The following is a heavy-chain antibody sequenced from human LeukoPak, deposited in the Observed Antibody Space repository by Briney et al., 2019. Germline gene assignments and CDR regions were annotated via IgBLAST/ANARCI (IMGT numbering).Heavy chain of an antibody. CDR2: IKQDGSVK. D-gene: IGHD5-12*01. J-gene: IGHJ4*02. V-gene: IGHV3-7*03. Sequence: PGGSLRLSCAASGFTFSSYWMSWVRQAPGQGLEWVANIKQDGSVKYYVDSVKGRFTISRDNAKNTLYLQMNSLRAEDTALYYCAKARVNSGYKLYYFDYWGQGTLVTVSS. CDR3: AKARVNSGYKLYYFDY. CDR1: GFTFSSYW.